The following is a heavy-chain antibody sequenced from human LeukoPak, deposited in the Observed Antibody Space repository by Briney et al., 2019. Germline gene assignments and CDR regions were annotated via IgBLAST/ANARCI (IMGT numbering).Heavy chain of an antibody. V-gene: IGHV3-23*01. D-gene: IGHD5-18*01. CDR1: GFTFSSSA. Sequence: GGSLRLSCAASGFTFSSSAMNWVRQAPGKGLEWVSTISGSGDRTYYADSVKGRFTISRDNSKNTLYLQMIGLGAEDTAVYYCAKARRAYSPAGFDYWGQGTLVTVSS. CDR3: AKARRAYSPAGFDY. CDR2: ISGSGDRT. J-gene: IGHJ4*02.